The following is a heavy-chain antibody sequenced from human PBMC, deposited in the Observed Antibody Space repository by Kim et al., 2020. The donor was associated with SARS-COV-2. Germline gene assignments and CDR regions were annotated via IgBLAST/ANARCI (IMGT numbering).Heavy chain of an antibody. CDR3: ARAREQWPVLDYYYGMDG. CDR1: GGSFSGYY. D-gene: IGHD6-19*01. V-gene: IGHV4-34*01. Sequence: SETLSLTCAVYGGSFSGYYWSWVRLLPGTGLGWIGEINDSGSTNYNPTLKSRVPIAVDTSKIQFSLSLSSVTVADTAVYYCARAREQWPVLDYYYGMDGWWRGTTVTGAS. CDR2: INDSGST. J-gene: IGHJ6*01.